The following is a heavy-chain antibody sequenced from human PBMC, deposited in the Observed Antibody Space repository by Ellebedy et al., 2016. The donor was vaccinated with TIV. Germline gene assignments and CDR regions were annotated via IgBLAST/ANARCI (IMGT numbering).Heavy chain of an antibody. D-gene: IGHD2/OR15-2a*01. V-gene: IGHV4-59*01. CDR2: IYYSGST. CDR3: ARNKLFYNYYYMDV. Sequence: SETLSLTXTVSGDSFSSYYWSWIRQPPGKGLEWIGCIYYSGSTNYNPSLKSRVTISVDMSKNQFSLKLNSVTAADTAVYYCARNKLFYNYYYMDVWGKGTTVTVSS. J-gene: IGHJ6*03. CDR1: GDSFSSYY.